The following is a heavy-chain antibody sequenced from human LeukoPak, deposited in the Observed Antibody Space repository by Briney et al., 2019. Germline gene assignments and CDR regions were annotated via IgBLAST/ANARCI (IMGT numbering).Heavy chain of an antibody. J-gene: IGHJ3*02. CDR3: ATNAGPAALDAIDI. Sequence: PSETLSLTCTVSGDSINRHSWSWIRQTPGTGLEWIGYISYRGSTNYNPSLKSRVTMSVDTSNNQFSLRLSSVTAADTAVYYCATNAGPAALDAIDIWGQGTIVIVSS. CDR2: ISYRGST. D-gene: IGHD2-2*01. V-gene: IGHV4-59*08. CDR1: GDSINRHS.